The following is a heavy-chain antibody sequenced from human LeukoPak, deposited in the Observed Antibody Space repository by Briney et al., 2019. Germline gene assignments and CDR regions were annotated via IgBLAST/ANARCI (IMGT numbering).Heavy chain of an antibody. Sequence: GGSLRLSCAASGFTFSDYYMSWIRQAPGKGLEWVSYISSSGSTIYYADSVKGRFTISRDNAKNSLYLQMNSLRAEDTAVYYCAREAGDIVVVPAVIDYWGQGTLVAVSS. CDR1: GFTFSDYY. CDR3: AREAGDIVVVPAVIDY. D-gene: IGHD2-2*01. J-gene: IGHJ4*02. CDR2: ISSSGSTI. V-gene: IGHV3-11*04.